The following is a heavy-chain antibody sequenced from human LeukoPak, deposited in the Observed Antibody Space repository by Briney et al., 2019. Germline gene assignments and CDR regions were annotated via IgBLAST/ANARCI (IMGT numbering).Heavy chain of an antibody. CDR3: ARDVVTKIQY. D-gene: IGHD3-22*01. V-gene: IGHV4-39*07. CDR1: GGSISSSSYY. Sequence: SETLSLTCTVSGGSISSSSYYGGWIRQPPGKGLEWIGGIYYSGSTYYNPSLKSRVTISVDTSKNQFSLKVTSVTAADTAVYYCARDVVTKIQYWGQGILVSVSS. J-gene: IGHJ4*02. CDR2: IYYSGST.